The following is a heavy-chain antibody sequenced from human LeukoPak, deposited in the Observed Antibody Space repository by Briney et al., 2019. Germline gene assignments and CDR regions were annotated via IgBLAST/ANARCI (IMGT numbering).Heavy chain of an antibody. D-gene: IGHD6-6*01. CDR1: GFTFSRYA. J-gene: IGHJ4*02. Sequence: GGSLRLSCAAPGFTFSRYAMSWVRQGPGKGLEWVSAITSDGGDTYHADSVKGRFTISRDNSRNTLFMQMNSLRAEDTAVYYCAKGSCSSRPYYFDYWGQGTLVTVSS. V-gene: IGHV3-23*01. CDR2: ITSDGGDT. CDR3: AKGSCSSRPYYFDY.